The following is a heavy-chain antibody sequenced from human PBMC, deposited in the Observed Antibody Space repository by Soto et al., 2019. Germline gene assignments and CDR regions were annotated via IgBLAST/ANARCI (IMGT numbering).Heavy chain of an antibody. V-gene: IGHV1-69*13. Sequence: SVKVSCKASGGTFSSYAISWVRQAPGQGLEWMGGIIPIFGTANYAQKFQGRVTITADESTSTAYMELSSLRSEDTAVYYCATSHYYYDSSGYPQAFDIWGQGTMVTV. CDR1: GGTFSSYA. CDR2: IIPIFGTA. CDR3: ATSHYYYDSSGYPQAFDI. D-gene: IGHD3-22*01. J-gene: IGHJ3*02.